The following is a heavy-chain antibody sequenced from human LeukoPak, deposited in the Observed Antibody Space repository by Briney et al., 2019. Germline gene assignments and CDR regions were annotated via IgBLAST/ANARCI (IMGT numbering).Heavy chain of an antibody. CDR1: GYTLTELS. Sequence: ASVKVSCKVSGYTLTELSMHWVRQAPGKGLEWMGGFDPEDGETIYAQKFQGRVTMTEDTSTDTAYMELSSLRSEDTAVYYCATGSTLSGSYSLGYYYYGMDVWGQGTTVTVSS. CDR2: FDPEDGET. V-gene: IGHV1-24*01. CDR3: ATGSTLSGSYSLGYYYYGMDV. D-gene: IGHD1-26*01. J-gene: IGHJ6*02.